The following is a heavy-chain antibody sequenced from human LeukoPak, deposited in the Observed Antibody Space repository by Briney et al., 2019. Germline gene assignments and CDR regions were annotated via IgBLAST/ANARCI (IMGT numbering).Heavy chain of an antibody. D-gene: IGHD4-17*01. Sequence: PSETLSLACAVYGESFSGYYWSWVRQPPGKGLEWIGEINHSGRTNYNPSLKSRVTISVDTSKNQFSLNLSSVTAADTAVYYCARGGARGTMLTTYNYWSQGTPVTVSS. V-gene: IGHV4-34*01. CDR2: INHSGRT. CDR1: GESFSGYY. J-gene: IGHJ4*02. CDR3: ARGGARGTMLTTYNY.